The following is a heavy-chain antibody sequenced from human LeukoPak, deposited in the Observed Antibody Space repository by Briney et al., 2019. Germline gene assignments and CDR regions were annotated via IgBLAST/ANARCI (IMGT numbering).Heavy chain of an antibody. V-gene: IGHV3-74*01. J-gene: IGHJ4*01. Sequence: PGRSLRLSCAASGFTFSNYGMHWVRQAPGKGLVWVSRINSDGSSTNYADSVKGRFTISRDNAKNTLYLQMNGLRAEDTAMYYCARAVYYSNYLGYWGQGTLVTVSS. CDR2: INSDGSST. D-gene: IGHD3-10*01. CDR3: ARAVYYSNYLGY. CDR1: GFTFSNYG.